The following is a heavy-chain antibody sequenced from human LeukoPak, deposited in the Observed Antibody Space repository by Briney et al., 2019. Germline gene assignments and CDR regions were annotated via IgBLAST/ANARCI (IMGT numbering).Heavy chain of an antibody. Sequence: SVKVSCKASGGTFSSYAISWVRQAPGQGLEWMGGIIPIFGTANYAQKFQGRVTITADKSTSTAYMELSSLRSEDTAVYYCARDLTMGRSPPFDYWGQGTLVTVPS. D-gene: IGHD1-1*01. CDR2: IIPIFGTA. V-gene: IGHV1-69*06. CDR1: GGTFSSYA. CDR3: ARDLTMGRSPPFDY. J-gene: IGHJ4*02.